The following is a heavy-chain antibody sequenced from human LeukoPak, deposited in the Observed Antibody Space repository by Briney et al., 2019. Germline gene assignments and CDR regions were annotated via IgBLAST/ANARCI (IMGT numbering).Heavy chain of an antibody. CDR2: TYYRSKWYN. CDR1: GDSVSSNSAA. V-gene: IGHV6-1*01. J-gene: IGHJ4*02. Sequence: SQTLSLTCAISGDSVSSNSAAWNWIRQSPSRGLEWLGRTYYRSKWYNDYAVSVKSRITINPDTSKNQFSLQLNSVTPEDTAMYYCARGAGRFGELLYWGQGTLVTVPS. D-gene: IGHD3-10*01. CDR3: ARGAGRFGELLY.